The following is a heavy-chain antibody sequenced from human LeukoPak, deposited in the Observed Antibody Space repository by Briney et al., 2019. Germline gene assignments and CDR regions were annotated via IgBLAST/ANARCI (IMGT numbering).Heavy chain of an antibody. Sequence: GGSLRLSCAASGFTFSDRAVHWVRQAPGKGLEWVSAVGIAADTFYPGSVKGRFTISRENAKNSLYLQMNSLRVEDTAVYYCVRQKKSHGNFDYWGQGTLVTVSS. J-gene: IGHJ4*02. CDR2: VGIAADT. CDR1: GFTFSDRA. D-gene: IGHD1-26*01. V-gene: IGHV3-13*01. CDR3: VRQKKSHGNFDY.